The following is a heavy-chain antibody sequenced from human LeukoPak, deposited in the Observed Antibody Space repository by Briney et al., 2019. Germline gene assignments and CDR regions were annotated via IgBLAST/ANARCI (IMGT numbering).Heavy chain of an antibody. CDR3: ARDNGEGYFGSGSFDY. J-gene: IGHJ4*02. D-gene: IGHD3-10*01. CDR2: ISYDASEK. Sequence: AGRSLRLSCAAPGFTFSSYSMHWVRQAPGKGLDWVTRISYDASEKYYADFVKGRFTISRDNSKNTLHLQMNSLRTEDTALYYCARDNGEGYFGSGSFDYWGQGILVIVSS. V-gene: IGHV3-30*04. CDR1: GFTFSSYS.